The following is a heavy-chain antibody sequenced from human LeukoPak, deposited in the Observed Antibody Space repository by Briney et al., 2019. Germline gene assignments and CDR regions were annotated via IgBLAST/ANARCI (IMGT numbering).Heavy chain of an antibody. CDR1: GYTFTSYG. Sequence: ASVKVSCKASGYTFTSYGISWVRQAPGQGLEWMGWISAYNGNTNCAQKLQGRVTMTTDTSTSTAYMELRSLRSDDTAVYYCARDSYCSSTSCYGWFDPWGQGTLVTVSS. J-gene: IGHJ5*02. CDR2: ISAYNGNT. V-gene: IGHV1-18*01. D-gene: IGHD2-2*01. CDR3: ARDSYCSSTSCYGWFDP.